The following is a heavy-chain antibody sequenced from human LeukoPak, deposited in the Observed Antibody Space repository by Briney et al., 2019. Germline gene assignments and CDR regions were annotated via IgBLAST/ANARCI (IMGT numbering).Heavy chain of an antibody. V-gene: IGHV1-46*01. CDR3: AREDIVATTFDY. CDR2: INPSGGST. D-gene: IGHD5-12*01. J-gene: IGHJ4*02. CDR1: GYTFTSYY. Sequence: ASVKVSCKASGYTFTSYYMHWVRQAPGQGLEWMGIINPSGGSTSYAHKFQGRVTMTRDTSTSTVYMELSSLRSEDTAVYYCAREDIVATTFDYWGQGTLVTVSS.